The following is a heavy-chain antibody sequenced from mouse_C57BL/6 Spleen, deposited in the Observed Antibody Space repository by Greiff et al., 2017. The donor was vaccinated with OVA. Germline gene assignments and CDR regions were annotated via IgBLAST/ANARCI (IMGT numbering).Heavy chain of an antibody. V-gene: IGHV1-82*01. J-gene: IGHJ2*01. D-gene: IGHD4-1*01. CDR1: GYAFSSSW. CDR2: IYPGDGDT. Sequence: VKLQESGPELVKPGASVKISCKASGYAFSSSWMNWVKQRPGKGLEWIGRIYPGDGDTNYNGKFKGKATLTADKSSSTAYLQLSSLTSEDSAVYFCARSWDDGYWGQGTTLTVSS. CDR3: ARSWDDGY.